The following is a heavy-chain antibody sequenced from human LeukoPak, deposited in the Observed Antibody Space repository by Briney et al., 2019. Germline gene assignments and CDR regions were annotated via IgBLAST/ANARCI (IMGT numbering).Heavy chain of an antibody. V-gene: IGHV2-5*01. Sequence: ESGPTLVNPTQTLTLTCTFSGFSLSASGVGVGWIRQPPGKALEWLALIYWNDDKRYSPSLKSRLTITKDTSKNQVVLSMTNMDPVDTATYYCAHRLFRDQGRSDWFDAWGQGTLVTVSS. CDR1: GFSLSASGVG. J-gene: IGHJ5*02. CDR2: IYWNDDK. D-gene: IGHD3-10*01. CDR3: AHRLFRDQGRSDWFDA.